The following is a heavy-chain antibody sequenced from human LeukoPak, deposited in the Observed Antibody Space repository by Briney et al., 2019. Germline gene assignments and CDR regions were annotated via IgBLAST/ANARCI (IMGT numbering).Heavy chain of an antibody. CDR3: ASLSLGSNFDY. V-gene: IGHV3-11*06. Sequence: PGGSLRLSCAASGFTFSDYYMSWIRQAPGKGLEWVSSISSSSSYIYYADSVKGRFTISRDNAKNSLYLQMNSLRAEDTAVYYCASLSLGSNFDYWGQGTLLTVSP. CDR2: ISSSSSYI. D-gene: IGHD1-26*01. J-gene: IGHJ4*02. CDR1: GFTFSDYY.